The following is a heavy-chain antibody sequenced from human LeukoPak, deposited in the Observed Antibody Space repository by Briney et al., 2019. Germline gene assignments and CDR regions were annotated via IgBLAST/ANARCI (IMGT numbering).Heavy chain of an antibody. CDR1: GNYW. CDR3: AKDQRWESPHYLDS. CDR2: ISASGGST. V-gene: IGHV3-23*01. Sequence: GGSLRLSCAASGNYWMHWVRQVPGKGLVWVSGISASGGSTSYADSVRGRFTISRDNSKNTLYVQMNSLRDEDTAVYYCAKDQRWESPHYLDSWGQGTLVTVSS. J-gene: IGHJ4*02. D-gene: IGHD1-26*01.